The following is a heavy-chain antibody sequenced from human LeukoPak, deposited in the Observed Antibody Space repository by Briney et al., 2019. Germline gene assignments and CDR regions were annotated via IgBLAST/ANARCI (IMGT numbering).Heavy chain of an antibody. J-gene: IGHJ3*01. Sequence: GGSLRLSCAASGFTFSIYAMHWVRQAPGKGLEWVSTITASASSTNYADSVKGRFTISRDNSKRTLYLQMNSLRAEDAAIYYCAKDPNGDYVGAFDFWGQGTLVTVSS. CDR3: AKDPNGDYVGAFDF. CDR1: GFTFSIYA. V-gene: IGHV3-23*01. CDR2: ITASASST. D-gene: IGHD4-23*01.